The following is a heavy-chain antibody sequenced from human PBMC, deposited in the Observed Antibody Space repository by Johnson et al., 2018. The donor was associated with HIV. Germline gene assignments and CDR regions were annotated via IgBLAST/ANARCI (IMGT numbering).Heavy chain of an antibody. Sequence: VQLVESGGGVVQPGGSLRLSCAASGFTFSSYGMHWVRQAPGKGLEWVAFIRYDGSNKYYADSVKGRFTISRDNSKNTLYLQMNSLKTEDTAVYYCTRDAKLRPLDGPDDAFDIWGQGTMVTVSS. V-gene: IGHV3-30*02. J-gene: IGHJ3*02. CDR3: TRDAKLRPLDGPDDAFDI. CDR1: GFTFSSYG. CDR2: IRYDGSNK. D-gene: IGHD2-2*03.